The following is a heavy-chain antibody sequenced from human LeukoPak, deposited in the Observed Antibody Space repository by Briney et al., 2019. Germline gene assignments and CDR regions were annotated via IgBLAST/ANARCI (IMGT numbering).Heavy chain of an antibody. J-gene: IGHJ4*02. D-gene: IGHD2-2*01. Sequence: GGALRLSCAASGFTFSSYWMHWVRQAAGRGRVWVSRINSDGSSTSYADSVKGRFTISRDNAKNTLYLQMNSLRAEDTAVYYCAREKVVVPAAIGYWGQGTLVTVSS. CDR2: INSDGSST. V-gene: IGHV3-74*01. CDR1: GFTFSSYW. CDR3: AREKVVVPAAIGY.